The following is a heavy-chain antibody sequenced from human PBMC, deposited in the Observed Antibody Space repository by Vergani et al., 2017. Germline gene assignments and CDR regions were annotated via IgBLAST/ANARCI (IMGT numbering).Heavy chain of an antibody. J-gene: IGHJ4*01. CDR3: VRGTSDWKGLDF. V-gene: IGHV3-74*01. D-gene: IGHD6-19*01. Sequence: EVRLVESVGGLVQPGGSVRLSCAASGFTFSGYWMHWVRQDAGRGLVSVSFIAPNGRNPDYADSVKGRFTISRDNAKNTLFLQMNRLRAEDTAIYYCVRGTSDWKGLDFWGRGTRVTVSS. CDR1: GFTFSGYW. CDR2: IAPNGRNP.